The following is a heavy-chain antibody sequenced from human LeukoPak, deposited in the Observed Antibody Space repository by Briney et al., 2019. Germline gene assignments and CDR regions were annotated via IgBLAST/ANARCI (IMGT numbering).Heavy chain of an antibody. V-gene: IGHV3-21*01. CDR1: GFTFSSYR. Sequence: PGGSLRLSFPPSGFTFSSYRWIWFGQAPGKGLEWVSSISSNSDSIYYADSVKGRFTISRDNAKNSLYLQMNSLRAEDTAVYYCARDPYGYDYWGQGTLVTVSS. D-gene: IGHD5-18*01. J-gene: IGHJ4*02. CDR2: ISSNSDSI. CDR3: ARDPYGYDY.